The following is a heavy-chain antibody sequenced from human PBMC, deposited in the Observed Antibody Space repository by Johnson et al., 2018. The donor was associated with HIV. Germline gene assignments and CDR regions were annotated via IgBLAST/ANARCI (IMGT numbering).Heavy chain of an antibody. CDR2: IKQDGSEK. CDR1: GFTFSSYG. Sequence: VQLVESGGGLVQPGGSLRVSCAASGFTFSSYGMHWVRQAPGKGLEWAANIKQDGSEKYYVDSVKGRFTISRDNAKNSLYLQMNSLRAEDTAVYYCARGGLLWFGHPADWGQGTMVTVSS. CDR3: ARGGLLWFGHPAD. V-gene: IGHV3-7*01. J-gene: IGHJ3*01. D-gene: IGHD3-10*01.